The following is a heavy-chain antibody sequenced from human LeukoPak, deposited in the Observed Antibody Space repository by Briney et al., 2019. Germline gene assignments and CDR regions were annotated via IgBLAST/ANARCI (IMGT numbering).Heavy chain of an antibody. CDR1: GFTFNTYW. CDR2: ISPDGGTT. D-gene: IGHD5-18*01. J-gene: IGHJ4*02. CDR3: ARSRAYNYGLTDH. V-gene: IGHV3-74*01. Sequence: GGSLRLSCAASGFTFNTYWMPWVRQAPGKGLVWVSRISPDGGTTNFADSVKGRFTISRDNAMNTLYLQMNSLRAEDTALYYCARSRAYNYGLTDHWGQGTLVTVSS.